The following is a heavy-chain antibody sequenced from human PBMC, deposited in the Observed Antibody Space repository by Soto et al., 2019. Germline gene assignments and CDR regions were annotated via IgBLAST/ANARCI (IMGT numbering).Heavy chain of an antibody. CDR3: ARGSGNNAGQTTYYFDY. D-gene: IGHD6-13*01. CDR2: IIPIFGIA. V-gene: IGHV1-69*10. J-gene: IGHJ4*02. CDR1: GGTFSSYA. Sequence: ASVKVSCKASGGTFSSYAISWVRQAPGQGLEWMGGIIPIFGIANYAQKFQGRVTITADKSTSTAYMELSSLRSEDTAVYYCARGSGNNAGQTTYYFDYWGQGTLVTVSS.